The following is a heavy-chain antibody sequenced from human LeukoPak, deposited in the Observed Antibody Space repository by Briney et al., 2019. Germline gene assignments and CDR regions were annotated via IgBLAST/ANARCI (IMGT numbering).Heavy chain of an antibody. CDR2: IFTSGST. Sequence: SETLSLTCTVSGYSISSGYYWGWIRQPPGKGLEWIGRIFTSGSTSYNPSLTSRVTMSVDTPKNQFSLTLTSVTAADTAVYYCARARRYCDGDCSSGVYWYFDLWGRGTLVTVSS. D-gene: IGHD2-21*02. V-gene: IGHV4-38-2*02. J-gene: IGHJ2*01. CDR3: ARARRYCDGDCSSGVYWYFDL. CDR1: GYSISSGYY.